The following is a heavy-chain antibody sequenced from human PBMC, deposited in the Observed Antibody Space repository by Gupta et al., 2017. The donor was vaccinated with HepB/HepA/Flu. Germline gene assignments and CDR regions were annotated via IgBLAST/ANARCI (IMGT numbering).Heavy chain of an antibody. J-gene: IGHJ6*03. CDR2: FYYIGSA. Sequence: QVQLPESGPGLVKPSETLSLTCTVSGGSTRSSYWSWYRQPPGKGLEWIGFFYYIGSANYNPSLKSRVTISVDTPKNQASLKLTSVTAADTAVYYCARGFLQWLPAQDYYHYYMDVWGKGTTVTVSS. V-gene: IGHV4-59*01. CDR3: ARGFLQWLPAQDYYHYYMDV. D-gene: IGHD3-3*01. CDR1: GGSTRSSY.